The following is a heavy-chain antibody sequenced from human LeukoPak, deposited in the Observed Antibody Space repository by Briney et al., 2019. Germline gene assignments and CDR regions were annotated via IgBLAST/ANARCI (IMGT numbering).Heavy chain of an antibody. V-gene: IGHV4-59*08. CDR3: ARRGSGASLEYYFDL. CDR1: GGSISSYY. CDR2: IYYSGNT. J-gene: IGHJ2*01. Sequence: SEALSLTCTVSGGSISSYYWSWIRQPPGKGLEYIGYIYYSGNTNSNPSLNSRVTISVDTSKNQFSLKLSSVTAADTAVYYCARRGSGASLEYYFDLWGRGTLVTVSS. D-gene: IGHD1-14*01.